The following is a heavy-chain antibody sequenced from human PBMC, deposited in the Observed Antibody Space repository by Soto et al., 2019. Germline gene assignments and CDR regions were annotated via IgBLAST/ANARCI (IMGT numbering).Heavy chain of an antibody. CDR3: ARAQTPRTLVYFDY. V-gene: IGHV4-59*12. CDR2: IYYSGST. J-gene: IGHJ4*02. Sequence: SETLSLTCTVSGGSISSYYWSWIRQPPGKGLEWTGHIYYSGSTNYNPSLKSRVTISLDTSKNQFSLKLSSVTAADTAVYYCARAQTPRTLVYFDYWGPGTLVTVSS. CDR1: GGSISSYY. D-gene: IGHD2-8*02.